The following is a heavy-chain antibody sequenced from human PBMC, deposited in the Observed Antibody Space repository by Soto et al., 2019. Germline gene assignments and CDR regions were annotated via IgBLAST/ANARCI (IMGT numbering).Heavy chain of an antibody. CDR2: ISWNSGSI. CDR1: GFTFHDYA. CDR3: AKEGNKGYYFDY. V-gene: IGHV3-9*01. J-gene: IGHJ4*02. Sequence: EVQLVESGGGLVQPGRSLRLSCAASGFTFHDYAMHWVRQAPGKGLEWVSGISWNSGSIGYADSVKGRFTISRDNAKNSLYLQMNSLRAEDTAVYYCAKEGNKGYYFDYWGQGTLVTVSS.